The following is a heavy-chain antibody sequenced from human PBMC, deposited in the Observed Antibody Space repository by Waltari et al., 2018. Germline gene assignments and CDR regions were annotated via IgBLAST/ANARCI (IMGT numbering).Heavy chain of an antibody. CDR3: ARGLGIWFRDHYFDY. Sequence: QVQLQQWGAGLLKPSETLSLTCAVYGGSFSGSYWSWIRQPPGQGLEWLGEINHVGSTNYNPCLSSRGTISVDTAKNQFSLKLGAVTAADTAVYYCARGLGIWFRDHYFDYWGQGTLVTVSS. V-gene: IGHV4-34*01. CDR1: GGSFSGSY. D-gene: IGHD3-10*01. CDR2: INHVGST. J-gene: IGHJ4*02.